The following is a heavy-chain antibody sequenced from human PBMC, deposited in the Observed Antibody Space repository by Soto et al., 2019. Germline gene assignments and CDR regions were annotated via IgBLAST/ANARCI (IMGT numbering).Heavy chain of an antibody. CDR1: GGSLNCYY. J-gene: IGHJ5*02. Sequence: SETPSPPRSGSGGSLNCYYWSLVRQPPGKGLEWIGYIYYSGSTNYNTSLKSRVTISVDKSKNQFSLKLSSVTAADTAVYYCARDNYDFWSGRDWFDPWGQGTLVTVSS. D-gene: IGHD3-3*01. V-gene: IGHV4-59*01. CDR3: ARDNYDFWSGRDWFDP. CDR2: IYYSGST.